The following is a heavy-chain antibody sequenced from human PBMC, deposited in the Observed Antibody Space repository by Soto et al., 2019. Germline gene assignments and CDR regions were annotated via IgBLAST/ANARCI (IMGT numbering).Heavy chain of an antibody. CDR3: ARDGAWRGFDV. CDR1: GDPISSGGYS. D-gene: IGHD1-26*01. Sequence: SETLSLTCTVSGDPISSGGYSWSWIRQPPGKGLEWVGYIDRSGSTYYNPSLQSRVTISVDRSSHQFSLSLTSVTAADTAFYYCARDGAWRGFDVWGQGTTVTVSS. J-gene: IGHJ6*02. CDR2: IDRSGST. V-gene: IGHV4-30-2*01.